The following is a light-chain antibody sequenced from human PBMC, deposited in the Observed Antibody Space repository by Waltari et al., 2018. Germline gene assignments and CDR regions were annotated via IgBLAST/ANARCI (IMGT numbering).Light chain of an antibody. CDR3: QNHERIPVT. CDR1: QNIGTY. CDR2: AAS. V-gene: IGKV3-20*01. J-gene: IGKJ1*01. Sequence: LTQSPGTLSLSPGERATLSCRASQNIGTYLVWYQQKPGQAPRLLMYAASRRATGIPDRFSGSGSGTDFSLTISRLEPEDFAVYYCQNHERIPVTFGQGTKVEIK.